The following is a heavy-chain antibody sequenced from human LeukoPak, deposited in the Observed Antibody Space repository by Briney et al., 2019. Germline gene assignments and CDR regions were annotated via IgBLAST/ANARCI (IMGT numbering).Heavy chain of an antibody. Sequence: PGGSLRLSCAASGFTFNNYAASWVRQAPGKGLEWVSAFVGGDTTYYADSVKGRFTISRDNAKNSLYLQMNSPRAEDTAVYYCARDYSSSPFRVLDYYYMDAWGKGTTVTASS. J-gene: IGHJ6*03. CDR3: ARDYSSSPFRVLDYYYMDA. CDR1: GFTFNNYA. V-gene: IGHV3-23*01. D-gene: IGHD6-6*01. CDR2: FVGGDTT.